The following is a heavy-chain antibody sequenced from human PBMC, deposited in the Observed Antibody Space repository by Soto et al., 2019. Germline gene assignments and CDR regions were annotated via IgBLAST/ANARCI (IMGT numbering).Heavy chain of an antibody. Sequence: GGSLGLSCAASGVTFSSYIMNWVRQATGKGLEWVSYISSSSSTIYYADSVKGRFTISRDNAKNSLYLQMNSLRAEDTAVYYIAGDLGRRWSPEYSQLWGQGTLVTVSS. J-gene: IGHJ1*01. D-gene: IGHD3-16*01. CDR2: ISSSSSTI. CDR3: AGDLGRRWSPEYSQL. V-gene: IGHV3-48*01. CDR1: GVTFSSYI.